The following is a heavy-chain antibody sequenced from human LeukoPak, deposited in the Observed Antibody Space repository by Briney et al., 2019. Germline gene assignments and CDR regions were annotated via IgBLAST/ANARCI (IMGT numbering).Heavy chain of an antibody. CDR1: GGSFSGYY. Sequence: SETPSLTCAVYGGSFSGYYWSWIRQPPGKGLEWIGEINHSGSTNYNPSLKSRVTISVDTSKNQFSLKLSSVTAADTAVYYCARELLTYFFDYWGQGTLVTVSS. V-gene: IGHV4-34*01. CDR2: INHSGST. CDR3: ARELLTYFFDY. D-gene: IGHD1-26*01. J-gene: IGHJ4*02.